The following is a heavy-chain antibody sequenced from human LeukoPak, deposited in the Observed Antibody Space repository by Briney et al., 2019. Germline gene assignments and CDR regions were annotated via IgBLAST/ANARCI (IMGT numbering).Heavy chain of an antibody. CDR1: GYTFTNYD. CDR3: AKEFRGGWPFDY. J-gene: IGHJ4*02. CDR2: MNPNSGNT. V-gene: IGHV1-8*03. D-gene: IGHD6-19*01. Sequence: GASVKVSCKSSGYTFTNYDINWVRQATGQGLEWMGWMNPNSGNTVYAQKFQGRVTITRDTSISTAYMELSSLRSEDTAVYYCAKEFRGGWPFDYWGQGTLVTVSS.